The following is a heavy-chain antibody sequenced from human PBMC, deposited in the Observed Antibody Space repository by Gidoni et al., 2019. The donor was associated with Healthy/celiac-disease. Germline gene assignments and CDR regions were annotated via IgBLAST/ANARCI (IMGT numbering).Heavy chain of an antibody. Sequence: QVQLVESGGGVVQPGRSLRLSCAASGFTFSSYGMHWVRQAPGKGLEWVAVRSYDGSNKYYADSVKGRFTISRDNSKNTLYLQMNSLRAEDTAVYYCAKGGATLAADYWGQGTLVTVSS. V-gene: IGHV3-30*18. D-gene: IGHD1-26*01. CDR3: AKGGATLAADY. J-gene: IGHJ4*02. CDR2: RSYDGSNK. CDR1: GFTFSSYG.